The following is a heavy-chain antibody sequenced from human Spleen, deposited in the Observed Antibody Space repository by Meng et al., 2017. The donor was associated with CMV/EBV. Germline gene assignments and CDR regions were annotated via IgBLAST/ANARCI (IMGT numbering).Heavy chain of an antibody. D-gene: IGHD3-10*01. CDR2: ISYSGSSI. CDR1: GFTFSDHY. J-gene: IGHJ4*02. V-gene: IGHV3-11*04. CDR3: ARGSGGSSGGFDY. Sequence: GGSLRLSCAASGFTFSDHYMGWIRQAPGKGLEWVSYISYSGSSIYYADSAEGRFTISRDNSKNSLYLQMNSLRAEDTAVYYCARGSGGSSGGFDYWGQGTLVTVSS.